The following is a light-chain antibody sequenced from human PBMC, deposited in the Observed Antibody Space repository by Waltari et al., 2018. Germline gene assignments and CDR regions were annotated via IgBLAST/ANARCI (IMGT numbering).Light chain of an antibody. Sequence: QSALTQPPSASGSPGQSVTISCTGTSRDVGAYHSVPWYQQYPGNAPRLLIYEVRKRPSGVPDRFSGSKSGNTASLTVSGLQAEDEADYYCSSYGGSDSYVFGSGTKVTV. CDR2: EVR. J-gene: IGLJ1*01. CDR3: SSYGGSDSYV. V-gene: IGLV2-8*01. CDR1: SRDVGAYHS.